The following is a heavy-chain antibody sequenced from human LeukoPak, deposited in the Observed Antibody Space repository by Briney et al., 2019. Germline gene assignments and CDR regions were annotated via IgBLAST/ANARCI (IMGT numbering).Heavy chain of an antibody. CDR3: ASSHLYSSSWYLSGRFDF. Sequence: ASVKVSCKASGYTFTSYGISWVRQAPGQGLEWMGWISAYNGNTNYAQKLQGRVTMTTDTSTSTAYMELRSLRSDDTAVYYCASSHLYSSSWYLSGRFDFWGQGTLVTVSS. V-gene: IGHV1-18*01. CDR1: GYTFTSYG. CDR2: ISAYNGNT. D-gene: IGHD6-13*01. J-gene: IGHJ4*02.